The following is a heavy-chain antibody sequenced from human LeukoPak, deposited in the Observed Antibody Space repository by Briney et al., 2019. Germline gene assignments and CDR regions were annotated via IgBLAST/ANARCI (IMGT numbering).Heavy chain of an antibody. CDR1: GFTFSSYG. CDR2: IWYDGSNK. V-gene: IGHV3-33*01. J-gene: IGHJ6*02. D-gene: IGHD6-19*01. CDR3: ARVQEAVAGMYYYGMDV. Sequence: GGSLRLSCAASGFTFSSYGMHWVRQAPGKGLEWVAVIWYDGSNKYYADSVKGRFTISRDNSKNTLYLQMNSLRAEDTAVYYYARVQEAVAGMYYYGMDVWGQGTTVTVSS.